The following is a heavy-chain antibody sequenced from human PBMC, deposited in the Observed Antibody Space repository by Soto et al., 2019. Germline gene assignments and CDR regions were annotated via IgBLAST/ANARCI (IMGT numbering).Heavy chain of an antibody. Sequence: GGSLRLCCAASGLTFCSYGMHWVRQAPGKGLEWVAVISYDGSNKYYADSVKGRFTISRDNSKNTLYLQMNSLRAEDTAVYYCAKAAYSSGWNQYYFDYWGQGTLVTVSS. V-gene: IGHV3-30*18. CDR3: AKAAYSSGWNQYYFDY. J-gene: IGHJ4*02. CDR1: GLTFCSYG. CDR2: ISYDGSNK. D-gene: IGHD6-19*01.